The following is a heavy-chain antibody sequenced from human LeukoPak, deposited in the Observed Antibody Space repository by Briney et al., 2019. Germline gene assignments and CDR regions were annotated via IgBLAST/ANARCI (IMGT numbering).Heavy chain of an antibody. Sequence: GESLDISCKGSEYSFTMYWIAWVRQMPGKGLEWMGIIYPGDSDSRYGPSFQGQVTISADKSISTAYLQWSSLKASDTAMYYCARRGFCSGGNCFSNAFDIWGQGTMVTVSS. CDR2: IYPGDSDS. CDR3: ARRGFCSGGNCFSNAFDI. V-gene: IGHV5-51*01. D-gene: IGHD2-15*01. J-gene: IGHJ3*02. CDR1: EYSFTMYW.